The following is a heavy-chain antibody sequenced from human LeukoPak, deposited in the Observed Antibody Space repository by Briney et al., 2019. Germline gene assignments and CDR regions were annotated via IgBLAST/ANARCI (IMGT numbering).Heavy chain of an antibody. Sequence: SETLSLTCTVSGYSISSGYYWGWIRQPPGKGLEWIGSIYHSGSTYYNPSLKSRVTTSVDTSKNQSSLKLSSVTAADTAVYYCARSGVVPAAIYYWGQGTLVTVSS. J-gene: IGHJ4*02. CDR2: IYHSGST. D-gene: IGHD2-2*01. CDR1: GYSISSGYY. CDR3: ARSGVVPAAIYY. V-gene: IGHV4-38-2*02.